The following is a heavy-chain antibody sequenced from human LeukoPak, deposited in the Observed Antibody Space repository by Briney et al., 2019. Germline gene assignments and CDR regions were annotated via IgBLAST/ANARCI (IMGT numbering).Heavy chain of an antibody. J-gene: IGHJ4*02. D-gene: IGHD3-10*01. V-gene: IGHV3-48*03. Sequence: GGSLRLSCAASGFTFSSYEMNWVRQAPGKGLEWVSYISSSGSTIYYADSVKGRFTISRDSAKNSLYLQMNSLRAEDTAVYYCARVTSGSSYRPFDYWGQGTLVTVSS. CDR1: GFTFSSYE. CDR3: ARVTSGSSYRPFDY. CDR2: ISSSGSTI.